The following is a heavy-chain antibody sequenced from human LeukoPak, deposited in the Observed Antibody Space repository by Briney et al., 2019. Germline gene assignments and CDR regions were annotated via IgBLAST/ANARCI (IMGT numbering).Heavy chain of an antibody. CDR2: IYWDDDK. J-gene: IGHJ3*02. V-gene: IGHV2-5*02. Sequence: SGPTLVNPTETLTLTCTFSGFSLSTSGVGVGWIRQPPGKALEWLALIYWDDDKRYSPSLKSRLTIAKDASKNLVVLIMTNMDPVDTAAYYCVQSLCGGDCHSIKEDAFDIWGQGTMVTVSS. CDR1: GFSLSTSGVG. D-gene: IGHD2-21*02. CDR3: VQSLCGGDCHSIKEDAFDI.